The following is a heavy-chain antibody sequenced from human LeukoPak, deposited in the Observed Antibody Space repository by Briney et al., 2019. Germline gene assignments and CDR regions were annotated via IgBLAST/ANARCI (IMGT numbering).Heavy chain of an antibody. CDR1: GGSFSGYY. V-gene: IGHV4-34*01. D-gene: IGHD2-21*01. J-gene: IGHJ6*03. CDR3: ARHSGGGENYYSYIDV. CDR2: INHSGGT. Sequence: SETLSLTCAVYGGSFSGYYWSWIRQPPGKGLEWIGEINHSGGTNYNPSPKSRVTIPADTSKNQFSLKMSSVTAAESAVYYCARHSGGGENYYSYIDVWGKGTTVTISS.